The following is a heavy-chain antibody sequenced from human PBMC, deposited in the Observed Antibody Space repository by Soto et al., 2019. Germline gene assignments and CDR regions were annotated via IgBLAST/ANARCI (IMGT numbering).Heavy chain of an antibody. CDR2: ISGSGGST. CDR1: GFTFSSYA. CDR3: AKDHYRFLEWLPLDAFDI. D-gene: IGHD3-3*01. Sequence: PGGSLRLSCAASGFTFSSYAMSWVRQAPGKGLEWVSAISGSGGSTYYADSVKGRFTISRDNSKNTLYLQMNSLRAEDTAVYYCAKDHYRFLEWLPLDAFDIWGQGTMVTVSS. V-gene: IGHV3-23*01. J-gene: IGHJ3*02.